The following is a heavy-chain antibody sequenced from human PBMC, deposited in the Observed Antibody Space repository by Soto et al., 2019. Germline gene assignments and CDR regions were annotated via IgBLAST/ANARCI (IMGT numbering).Heavy chain of an antibody. Sequence: EVQLLESGGGLVQPGGSLRLSCAASGFTFSSYAMRWVRQAPVTGLEWVSAISGSGGRTYYADSVKGRFTISRDNSKNTLYLQMNIRRAEDTAVYYCARRGSGSYYDYWGQGTLVTVSS. CDR1: GFTFSSYA. D-gene: IGHD1-26*01. J-gene: IGHJ4*02. CDR3: ARRGSGSYYDY. V-gene: IGHV3-23*01. CDR2: ISGSGGRT.